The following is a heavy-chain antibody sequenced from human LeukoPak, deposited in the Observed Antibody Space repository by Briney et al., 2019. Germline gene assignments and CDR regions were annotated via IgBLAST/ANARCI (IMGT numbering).Heavy chain of an antibody. V-gene: IGHV3-53*01. CDR2: IYSGGST. D-gene: IGHD5-18*01. J-gene: IGHJ2*01. CDR3: ARAQPVSPWWYFDL. CDR1: GFTFSSYA. Sequence: GGSLRFSCAASGFTFSSYAMSWVRQAPGKGLEWVSVIYSGGSTYYADSVKGRFTISRDNSKNTLYLQMNSLRAEDTAVYYCARAQPVSPWWYFDLWGRGTLVTVSS.